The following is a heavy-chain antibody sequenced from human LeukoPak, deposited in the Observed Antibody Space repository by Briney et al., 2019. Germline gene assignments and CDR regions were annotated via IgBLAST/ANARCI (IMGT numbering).Heavy chain of an antibody. CDR3: ARGDVEGPEYYFYYYMDV. V-gene: IGHV1-69*01. D-gene: IGHD5-24*01. CDR1: GGIFSSYA. J-gene: IGHJ6*03. CDR2: FIPIFGSA. Sequence: SVKVSCKASGGIFSSYAISWVRQAPGQGLEWMGGFIPIFGSANYAQNLQGRVTITADESTSTAYMELSGLRSEDTAVYYCARGDVEGPEYYFYYYMDVWGKGTTVTVSS.